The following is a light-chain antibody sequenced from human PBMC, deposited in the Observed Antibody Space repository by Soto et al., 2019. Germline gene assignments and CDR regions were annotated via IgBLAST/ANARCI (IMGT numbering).Light chain of an antibody. CDR1: QSVSSN. J-gene: IGKJ2*01. Sequence: EIVMTQSPATLSVSPGERATLSCRASQSVSSNLAWYQQKPGQAPRLLIYGASTRATGIPARFSGSGSGTEFTLIISSLQSEDVAVYYCQQYNNWPRTFGQGTKLEIK. V-gene: IGKV3-15*01. CDR2: GAS. CDR3: QQYNNWPRT.